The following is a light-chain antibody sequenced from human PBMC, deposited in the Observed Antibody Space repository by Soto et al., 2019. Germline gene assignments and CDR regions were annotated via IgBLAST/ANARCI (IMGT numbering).Light chain of an antibody. J-gene: IGLJ1*01. Sequence: QPVLTQPPSASGTPGQRVTISCSGSSSNIGSNTVNWYQQLPGTAPKLLIYSNNQRPSGVPDRFSGSKSGTSASLAISGLQSEDEADYYCEAWDDSLNGYVFGTGTKLTVL. CDR1: SSNIGSNT. CDR3: EAWDDSLNGYV. CDR2: SNN. V-gene: IGLV1-44*01.